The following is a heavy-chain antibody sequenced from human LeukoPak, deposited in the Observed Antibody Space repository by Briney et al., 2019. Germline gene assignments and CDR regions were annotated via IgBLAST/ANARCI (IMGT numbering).Heavy chain of an antibody. J-gene: IGHJ6*02. V-gene: IGHV4-59*01. CDR1: GGSISSYY. D-gene: IGHD3-10*01. CDR3: ARVPVDGSGSPDYYYYYGMDV. Sequence: SETLSLTCTVSGGSISSYYWSWIRQPPGKGLEWIGYIYYSGSTNYNPSLKSRVTISVDTSKNQFSPKLSSVTAADTAVYYCARVPVDGSGSPDYYYYYGMDVWGQGTTVTVSS. CDR2: IYYSGST.